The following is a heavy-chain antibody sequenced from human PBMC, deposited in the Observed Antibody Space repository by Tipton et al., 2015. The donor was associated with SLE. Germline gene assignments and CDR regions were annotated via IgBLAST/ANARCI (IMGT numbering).Heavy chain of an antibody. V-gene: IGHV4-31*11. J-gene: IGHJ3*02. D-gene: IGHD5-18*01. CDR1: GGSFSGYY. CDR2: IYYSGST. Sequence: TLSLTCAVYGGSFSGYYWSWIRQHPGKGVVWIGYIYYSGSTYYNPSLQSRVTISVDTSKNQFSLKLSSVTAADTAVYYCARDRRGYSYGNAFDIWGQGTMVTVSS. CDR3: ARDRRGYSYGNAFDI.